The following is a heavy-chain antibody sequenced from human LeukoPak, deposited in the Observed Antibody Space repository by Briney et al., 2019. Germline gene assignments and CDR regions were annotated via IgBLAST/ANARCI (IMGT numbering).Heavy chain of an antibody. J-gene: IGHJ4*02. CDR2: IWYDGSNK. CDR3: ASALRYFDWSPLGY. CDR1: GFTFSSYG. D-gene: IGHD3-9*01. Sequence: GRSLRLSCAASGFTFSSYGMHWVRQAPGKGLEWVAVIWYDGSNKYYADSVKGRFTISRDNSKNTLYLQMNSLRAEDTAVYYCASALRYFDWSPLGYWGQGTLVTVSS. V-gene: IGHV3-33*01.